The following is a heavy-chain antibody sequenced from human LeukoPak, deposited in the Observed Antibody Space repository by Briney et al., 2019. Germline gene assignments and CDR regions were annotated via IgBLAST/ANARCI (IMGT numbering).Heavy chain of an antibody. J-gene: IGHJ3*02. CDR1: WFRVSDNY. D-gene: IGHD3-10*01. Sequence: SGGSQRLSCATSWFRVSDNYMSWVRQTPGKGLGWVSVIYRGGSKYYADSVKGRFTISRDNSKNMVYLQMNSLRVEDTAVYYCARGGAYGSGNHYRGGAFDIWGQGTMVTVSS. CDR3: ARGGAYGSGNHYRGGAFDI. V-gene: IGHV3-53*01. CDR2: IYRGGSK.